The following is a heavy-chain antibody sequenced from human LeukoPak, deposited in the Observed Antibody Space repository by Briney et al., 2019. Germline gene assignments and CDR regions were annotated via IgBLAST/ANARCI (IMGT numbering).Heavy chain of an antibody. CDR3: ARGYTYYYDSSVYGGFDP. V-gene: IGHV1-8*03. J-gene: IGHJ5*02. CDR1: GYTFTSYG. Sequence: ASVKVSCKASGYTFTSYGISWVRQATGQGLEWMGWMNPNSGNTGYAQKFQGRVTITRNTSISTAYMELSSLRSEDTAVYYCARGYTYYYDSSVYGGFDPWGQGTLVTVSS. CDR2: MNPNSGNT. D-gene: IGHD3-22*01.